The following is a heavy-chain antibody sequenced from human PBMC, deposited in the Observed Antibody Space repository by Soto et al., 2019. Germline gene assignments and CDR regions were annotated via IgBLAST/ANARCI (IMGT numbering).Heavy chain of an antibody. J-gene: IGHJ4*02. Sequence: QVQLVESGGGVVQPGRSLRLSCAASGFTFSSYGMHWVRQAPGKGLEWVAVIWYDGSNKYYADSVKGRFTISRDNSKNTLYLQMNSLRAEDTAVYYCARGRSSLYCGGDCYPFDYWGQGTLLTVSS. CDR1: GFTFSSYG. V-gene: IGHV3-33*01. CDR3: ARGRSSLYCGGDCYPFDY. CDR2: IWYDGSNK. D-gene: IGHD2-21*02.